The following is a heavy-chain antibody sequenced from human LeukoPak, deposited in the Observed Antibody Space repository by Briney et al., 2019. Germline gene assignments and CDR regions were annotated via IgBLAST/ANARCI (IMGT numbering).Heavy chain of an antibody. CDR3: ARGRLYYYDSSGYYSYYFDY. CDR2: IYTSGST. J-gene: IGHJ4*02. Sequence: SQTLSLTCTVSGGSISSGSYYWSWIRQPAGKGLEWIGRIYTSGSTNYNPSLKSRVTLSVDTPKNQFSLKLSSVTAADTAVYYCARGRLYYYDSSGYYSYYFDYWGQGTLVTVSS. D-gene: IGHD3-22*01. CDR1: GGSISSGSYY. V-gene: IGHV4-61*02.